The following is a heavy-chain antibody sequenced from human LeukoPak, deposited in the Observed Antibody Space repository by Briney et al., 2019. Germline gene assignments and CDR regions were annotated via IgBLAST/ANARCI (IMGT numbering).Heavy chain of an antibody. CDR1: GGTFSSYT. CDR2: IIPILGIA. V-gene: IGHV1-69*04. Sequence: SVKVSCKASGGTFSSYTISWVRQAPGEGLEWMGRIIPILGIANYAQKFQGRVTITADKSTSTAYMELSSLRSEDTAVYYCARDRPGYSGYDDQGVDWFDPWGQGTLVTVSS. CDR3: ARDRPGYSGYDDQGVDWFDP. D-gene: IGHD5-12*01. J-gene: IGHJ5*02.